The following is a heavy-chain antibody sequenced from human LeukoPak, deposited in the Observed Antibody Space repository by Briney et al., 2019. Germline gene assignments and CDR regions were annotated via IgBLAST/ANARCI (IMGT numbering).Heavy chain of an antibody. J-gene: IGHJ4*02. V-gene: IGHV3-23*01. Sequence: PGGSLRLSCAASGFTFSSYAMSWVRQAPGKGLEWVASTKGNGGSTNYTDSVKDRFTISRDNSKNTVYLQMHSLRADDTAVYYCTREVSGSSYFDYWGQGTLVTVSS. CDR1: GFTFSSYA. D-gene: IGHD1-26*01. CDR2: TKGNGGST. CDR3: TREVSGSSYFDY.